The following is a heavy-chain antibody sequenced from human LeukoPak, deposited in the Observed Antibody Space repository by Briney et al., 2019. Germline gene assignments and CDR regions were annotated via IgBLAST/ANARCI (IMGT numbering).Heavy chain of an antibody. CDR2: VNLQGST. Sequence: KPSGTLSLTCDVSGGSITQTNYWTWVRQPPGKGLEWIGEVNLQGSTNYNPSLMRRVAISVDTSANHVSLQLTSVTAAETAVYYCARGGLEVGATSYLDYWGQGTLVTVSS. CDR1: GGSITQTNY. V-gene: IGHV4-4*02. CDR3: ARGGLEVGATSYLDY. J-gene: IGHJ4*02. D-gene: IGHD1-26*01.